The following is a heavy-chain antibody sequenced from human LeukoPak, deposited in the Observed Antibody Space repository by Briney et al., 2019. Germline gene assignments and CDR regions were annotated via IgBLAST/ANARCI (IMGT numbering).Heavy chain of an antibody. CDR2: INHSGST. V-gene: IGHV4-34*01. CDR3: ARQATMPPPDDY. D-gene: IGHD5-24*01. J-gene: IGHJ4*02. CDR1: GGSFSGYY. Sequence: SETLSLTCAVYGGSFSGYYWSWIRQPPGKGLEWIGEINHSGSTNYNPSLKSRVTISVDTSKNQFSLKLSSATAADTAVYYCARQATMPPPDDYWGQGTLVTVSS.